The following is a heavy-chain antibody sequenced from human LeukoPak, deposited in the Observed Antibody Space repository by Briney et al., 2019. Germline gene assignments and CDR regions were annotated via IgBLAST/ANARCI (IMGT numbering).Heavy chain of an antibody. CDR2: ISSSSSYI. V-gene: IGHV3-21*01. J-gene: IGHJ5*02. D-gene: IGHD3-3*01. Sequence: PGGSLRRYCAASAFTFSSYSMNWVRQAPGKGLEWVSSISSSSSYIYYADSVKGRFTISRDNAKNSLYLQMNSLRAEDTAVYYCASGADFWSGPNWFDPWGQGTLVTVSS. CDR3: ASGADFWSGPNWFDP. CDR1: AFTFSSYS.